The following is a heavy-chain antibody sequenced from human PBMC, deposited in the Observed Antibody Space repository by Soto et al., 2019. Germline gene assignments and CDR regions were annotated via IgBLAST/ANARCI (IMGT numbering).Heavy chain of an antibody. V-gene: IGHV4-4*02. CDR1: GASISSNIW. J-gene: IGHJ5*02. CDR2: IYYSGRT. Sequence: SETLSLTCAVSGASISSNIWWSWVRQPPGKGLEWIGYIYYSGRTNYNPSLKSRVTISVDTSKNQFSLKLSSVTAADTAVYYCATSNWFDPWGQGTLVTVSS. CDR3: ATSNWFDP.